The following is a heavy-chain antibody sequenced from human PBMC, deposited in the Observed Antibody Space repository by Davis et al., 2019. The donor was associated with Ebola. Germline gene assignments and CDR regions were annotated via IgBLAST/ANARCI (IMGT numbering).Heavy chain of an antibody. CDR1: GFTFNEAW. D-gene: IGHD2/OR15-2a*01. CDR2: IKSKTSGGTL. Sequence: GGSLRLSCAASGFTFNEAWMSWVRQAPGKGLEWIGRIKSKTSGGTLEYAASVNGRFTVSRDDSKNTVFLQMTGLRDEDTALYYCTTGYSSDYFGWGQGTLVTVSS. J-gene: IGHJ4*02. V-gene: IGHV3-15*01. CDR3: TTGYSSDYFG.